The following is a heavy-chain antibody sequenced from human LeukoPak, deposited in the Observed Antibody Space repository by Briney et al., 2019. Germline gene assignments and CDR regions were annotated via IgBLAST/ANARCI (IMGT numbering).Heavy chain of an antibody. D-gene: IGHD5-12*01. CDR1: GFTFSSYG. V-gene: IGHV3-30*02. Sequence: GGSLRLSCAASGFTFSSYGMHWVRQAPGKGLEWVAFIRYDGSNKYYADSVKGRFTISRDNSKNTLYLQMNSLRAEDTAVYYCAKGPLSWLRLPLDYWGQGTPVTVSS. CDR2: IRYDGSNK. CDR3: AKGPLSWLRLPLDY. J-gene: IGHJ4*02.